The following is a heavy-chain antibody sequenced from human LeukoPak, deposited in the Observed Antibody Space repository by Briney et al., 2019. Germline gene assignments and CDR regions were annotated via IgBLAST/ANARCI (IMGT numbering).Heavy chain of an antibody. D-gene: IGHD4-23*01. CDR3: AKVRWVTTVASYDY. CDR1: GFTFSSYA. CDR2: ISASGGAT. J-gene: IGHJ4*02. V-gene: IGHV3-23*01. Sequence: GGSLRLSCAASGFTFSSYAMSWVRQPPGKGLEWVSTISASGGATYYADSVKGRFTISRDNSKNTLYLQMDSLGAEDTAVYYCAKVRWVTTVASYDYWGQGTLVTVSS.